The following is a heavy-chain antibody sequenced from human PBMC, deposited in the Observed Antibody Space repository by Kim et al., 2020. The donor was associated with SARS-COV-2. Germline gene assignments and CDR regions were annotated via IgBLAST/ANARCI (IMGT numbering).Heavy chain of an antibody. Sequence: ASVKVSCKASGYTFTSYAMHWVRQAPGQRLEWMGWINAGNGNTKYSQKFQGRVTIPRDTSASTAYMELSSLRSEDTAVYYCARGPHPLDWVVPAAFFDYWGQGTLVTVSS. J-gene: IGHJ4*02. CDR3: ARGPHPLDWVVPAAFFDY. CDR1: GYTFTSYA. V-gene: IGHV1-3*01. CDR2: INAGNGNT. D-gene: IGHD2-2*01.